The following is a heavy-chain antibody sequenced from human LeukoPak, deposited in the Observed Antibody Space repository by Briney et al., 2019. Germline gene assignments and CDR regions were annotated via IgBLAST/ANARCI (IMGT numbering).Heavy chain of an antibody. J-gene: IGHJ3*02. CDR2: IYSGGST. Sequence: GGSLRLSCAASGFTVSSNYMSWVRQAPGKGLEWVSVIYSGGSTNYADSVKGRFTISRDSAKNSLYLQMDSLRAEDTAVYYCARAYYDSSGYYSRPYAFDIWGQGTMVTVSS. CDR1: GFTVSSNY. D-gene: IGHD3-22*01. V-gene: IGHV3-53*01. CDR3: ARAYYDSSGYYSRPYAFDI.